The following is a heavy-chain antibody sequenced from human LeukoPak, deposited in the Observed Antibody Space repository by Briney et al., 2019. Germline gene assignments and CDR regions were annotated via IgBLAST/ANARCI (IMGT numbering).Heavy chain of an antibody. J-gene: IGHJ6*02. CDR2: MNPNSGNT. Sequence: ASVKVSCKASVYTFTSYDINWVRQAIGQGLEWMGWMNPNSGNTGYAQNFQGRVTMTRNTSITTAYMELSSLISEDTAVYYCARGPLGEVGIVRMDVWGQGTTVTVSS. CDR1: VYTFTSYD. D-gene: IGHD1-26*01. V-gene: IGHV1-8*01. CDR3: ARGPLGEVGIVRMDV.